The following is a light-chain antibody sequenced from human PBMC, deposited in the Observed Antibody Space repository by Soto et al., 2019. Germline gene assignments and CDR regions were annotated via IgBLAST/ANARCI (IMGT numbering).Light chain of an antibody. V-gene: IGKV1-5*03. Sequence: DIQMTQTPSTLSASVGDRVAVTCRASQSISSWLAWYQQKPGKAPKLLIYKASSLESGVPSRFSGSGSGIEFTLTISSLQPDDFATYYCQQYNSYSQTFGQGTKVDI. J-gene: IGKJ1*01. CDR3: QQYNSYSQT. CDR1: QSISSW. CDR2: KAS.